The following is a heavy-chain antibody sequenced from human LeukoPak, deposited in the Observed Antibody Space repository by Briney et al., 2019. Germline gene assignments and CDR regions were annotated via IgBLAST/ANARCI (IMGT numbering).Heavy chain of an antibody. D-gene: IGHD3-10*01. J-gene: IGHJ4*02. V-gene: IGHV3-30-3*01. CDR3: ARDRDPFGEAPFDY. Sequence: GRSLRLSCAASGFTFSSYAMHWVRQAPGKGLEWVAVISYDGSNKYYADSVKGRFTISRDNSKNTLYLQMNSLRAEDTAVYYCARDRDPFGEAPFDYWGQGTLVTVSS. CDR1: GFTFSSYA. CDR2: ISYDGSNK.